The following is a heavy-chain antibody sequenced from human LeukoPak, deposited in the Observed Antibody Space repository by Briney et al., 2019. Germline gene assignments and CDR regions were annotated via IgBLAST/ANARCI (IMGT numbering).Heavy chain of an antibody. J-gene: IGHJ4*02. Sequence: PGGSLRLSCAASGFTFSSYAMHWVRQAPGKGLEWVAVISYDGSNKYYADSVKGRFTISRDNSKNTLYLQMNSLRAEDTAVYYCARDMWDYYGSGSYYKRGYFDYWGQGTLVTVSS. CDR2: ISYDGSNK. D-gene: IGHD3-10*01. CDR1: GFTFSSYA. CDR3: ARDMWDYYGSGSYYKRGYFDY. V-gene: IGHV3-30-3*01.